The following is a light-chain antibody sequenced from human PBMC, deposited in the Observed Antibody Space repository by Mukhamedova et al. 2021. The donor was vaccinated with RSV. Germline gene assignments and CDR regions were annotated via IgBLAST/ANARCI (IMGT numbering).Light chain of an antibody. Sequence: WYQRRVHGEAPKPLIYSASSLQTGVPSRFRGSGSGTDFTLTINGLQPEDFATYFCQQGKTFPLTFGGGTKVEIK. CDR3: QQGKTFPLT. CDR2: SAS. V-gene: IGKV1-12*01. J-gene: IGKJ4*01.